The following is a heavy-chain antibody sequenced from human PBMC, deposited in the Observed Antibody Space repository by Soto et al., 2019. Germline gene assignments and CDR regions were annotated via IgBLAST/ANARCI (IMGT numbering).Heavy chain of an antibody. CDR1: GFTFSSYA. D-gene: IGHD2-2*01. J-gene: IGHJ4*02. Sequence: PGGSLRLSCAASGFTFSSYAMSWVRQAPGKGLEWVSAISGSGGSTYYADSVKGRFTISRDNSKNTLYLQMNSLRAEDTAVYYCAKPRYCSSTSCYYYFDYWGQGTLVTVSS. V-gene: IGHV3-23*01. CDR2: ISGSGGST. CDR3: AKPRYCSSTSCYYYFDY.